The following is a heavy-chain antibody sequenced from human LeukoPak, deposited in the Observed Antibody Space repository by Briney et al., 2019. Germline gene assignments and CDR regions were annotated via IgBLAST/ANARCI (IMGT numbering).Heavy chain of an antibody. CDR3: AKVRYFYRSGSYLYYFDS. CDR2: VSGSGSTV. D-gene: IGHD3-10*01. V-gene: IGHV3-48*01. J-gene: IGHJ4*02. CDR1: GFTFSDHI. Sequence: PGGSLRLSCAASGFTFSDHIMNWVRQLPGKRLEWVAYVSGSGSTVYYADSVKGRFTISRDNGKSSLYLQMNSLRVEDTAVYYCAKVRYFYRSGSYLYYFDSWGQGTLVTVSS.